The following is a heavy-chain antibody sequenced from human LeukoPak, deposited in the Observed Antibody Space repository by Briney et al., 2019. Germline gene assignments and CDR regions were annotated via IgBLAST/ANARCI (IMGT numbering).Heavy chain of an antibody. D-gene: IGHD1-26*01. CDR1: GFTFSIYW. CDR3: ARELHFDY. Sequence: GGSLRLSCAASGFTFSIYWMSWVRQAPGKGLEWVANIKQDGSEKYYVDSVKGRFTISRDNAKNSLYLQMNSLRAEDTAVYYCARELHFDYWGQGTLVTVSS. CDR2: IKQDGSEK. J-gene: IGHJ4*02. V-gene: IGHV3-7*01.